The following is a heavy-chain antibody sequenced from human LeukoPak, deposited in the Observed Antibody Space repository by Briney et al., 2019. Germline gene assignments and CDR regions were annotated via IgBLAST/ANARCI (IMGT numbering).Heavy chain of an antibody. V-gene: IGHV3-21*04. CDR3: AREVSVVAATSNYYYYYMDV. CDR1: AFTFSSYT. J-gene: IGHJ6*03. CDR2: ISSSSSYI. Sequence: GGSLRLSCAASAFTFSSYTMNWVRQAPGKGLEWVSSISSSSSYIYYADSVKGRFTISRDNAKNSLYLQMNSLRAEDTAVYYCAREVSVVAATSNYYYYYMDVWGKGTTVTISS. D-gene: IGHD2-15*01.